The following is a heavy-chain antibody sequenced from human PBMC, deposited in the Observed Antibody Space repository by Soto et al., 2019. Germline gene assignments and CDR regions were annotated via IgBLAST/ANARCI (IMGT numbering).Heavy chain of an antibody. J-gene: IGHJ6*02. CDR1: GGSISSSSYS. V-gene: IGHV4-39*01. Sequence: SETLSLTCTVSGGSISSSSYSWGWIRQPPGKGLEWIGTFYYSGSTYYNPSLKSRVTISVDTSKNQFFLKLSSVTAADTAVYYCARLHGYGINTSCSGYYAMDVWGQGTKVTVSS. D-gene: IGHD2-2*01. CDR3: ARLHGYGINTSCSGYYAMDV. CDR2: FYYSGST.